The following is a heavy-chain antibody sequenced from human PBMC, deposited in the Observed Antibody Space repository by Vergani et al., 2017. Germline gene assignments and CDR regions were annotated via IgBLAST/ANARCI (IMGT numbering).Heavy chain of an antibody. CDR1: GGTFSSNA. D-gene: IGHD4-17*01. CDR2: IIPIFGTA. J-gene: IGHJ3*02. CDR3: ARVMSAVRDAFDI. V-gene: IGHV1-69*01. Sequence: QVQLVQSGAEVKKPGSSVKVSCKASGGTFSSNALSWVRQAPGQGLEWMGGIIPIFGTANYAKKFQGRVTITADESTSKAYMELSSLRPEATAVYYCARVMSAVRDAFDIWGQGTMVTVSS.